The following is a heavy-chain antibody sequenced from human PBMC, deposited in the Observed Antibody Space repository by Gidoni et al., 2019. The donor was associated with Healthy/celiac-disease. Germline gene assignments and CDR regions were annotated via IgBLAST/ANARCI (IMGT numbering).Heavy chain of an antibody. CDR2: ISGSGGST. V-gene: IGHV3-23*01. Sequence: EVQLLESGGGLVQPGGSLRLSCAASGFTFSSYAMSWVRQAPGKGLEWVSAISGSGGSTYYADSVKGRFTISRDNSKNTLYLQMNSLRAEDTAVYYCAKAGYGDSPWYYYYGMDVWGQGTTVTVSS. CDR1: GFTFSSYA. J-gene: IGHJ6*02. D-gene: IGHD4-17*01. CDR3: AKAGYGDSPWYYYYGMDV.